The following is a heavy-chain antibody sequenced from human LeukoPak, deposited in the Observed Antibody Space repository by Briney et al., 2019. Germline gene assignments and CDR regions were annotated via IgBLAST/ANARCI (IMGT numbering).Heavy chain of an antibody. J-gene: IGHJ4*02. V-gene: IGHV1-18*01. CDR1: GYTFTSYG. CDR3: ARELLEGERPFDY. D-gene: IGHD3-16*01. CDR2: ISPYNDNT. Sequence: RASVKVSCKTSGYTFTSYGISWVRQAPGQGLEWIGWISPYNDNTDYAQKLQGRVTMTTDTSTSTTYMELRSLRSDDTAVYYCARELLEGERPFDYWGQGTLVTVSS.